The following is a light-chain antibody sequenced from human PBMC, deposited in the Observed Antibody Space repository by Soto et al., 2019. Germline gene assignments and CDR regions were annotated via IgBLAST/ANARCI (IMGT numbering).Light chain of an antibody. J-gene: IGKJ4*01. CDR3: QQSYGSPLT. V-gene: IGKV1-39*01. CDR1: QSISSY. Sequence: DLQMTQSPSSLSASEGDRVTITCRASQSISSYLNWYQQRPGKAPNNLIYAASRLQSGVPSRFSGSGSGTDFTLTISNLQPEDVATYYCQQSYGSPLTFGGGTKVEIK. CDR2: AAS.